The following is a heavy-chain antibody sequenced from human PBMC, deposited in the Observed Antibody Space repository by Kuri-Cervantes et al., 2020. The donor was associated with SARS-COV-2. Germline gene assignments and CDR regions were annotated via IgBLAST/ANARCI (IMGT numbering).Heavy chain of an antibody. CDR2: ISANNGNT. J-gene: IGHJ6*02. V-gene: IGHV1-18*04. D-gene: IGHD2-8*01. Sequence: ASVKVSCKASADTFTSHGISWVRQAPGQGLEWMGWISANNGNTNYAPKLQGRVIMTTDTSTSTTYMELRSLRSDDTAVYYCARDRAVYAFTPHSDMDVWGQGTTVTV. CDR3: ARDRAVYAFTPHSDMDV. CDR1: ADTFTSHG.